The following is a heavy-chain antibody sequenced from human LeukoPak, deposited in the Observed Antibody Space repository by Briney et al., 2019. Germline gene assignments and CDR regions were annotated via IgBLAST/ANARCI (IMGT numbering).Heavy chain of an antibody. V-gene: IGHV3-23*01. D-gene: IGHD3-22*01. CDR3: AKDRPNFHENSGHYYRRDGDS. CDR2: MCGTAGCT. J-gene: IGHJ5*01. CDR1: GFTFYMYA. Sequence: PGGSLRLSCQASGFTFYMYAMSWVRQAPGKGLEWVASMCGTAGCTFYPDSVKGGFTISRDNSKNVLYLRMNSLTAEDTAIYYCAKDRPNFHENSGHYYRRDGDSWGQGTLVTVSS.